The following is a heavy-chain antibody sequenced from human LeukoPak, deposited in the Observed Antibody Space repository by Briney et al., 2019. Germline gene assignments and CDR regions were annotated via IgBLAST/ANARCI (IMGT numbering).Heavy chain of an antibody. J-gene: IGHJ4*02. CDR1: GGSISSGGYY. CDR3: ARSDGGRVDY. Sequence: SQTLSLTCTVSGGSISSGGYYWSWIRQHPGKGLEWIGYIYYSGSTYYNPSLKSRVTISVDTSKNQFSLKLSPVTAADTAVYYCARSDGGRVDYWGQGTLVTVSS. D-gene: IGHD4-23*01. V-gene: IGHV4-31*03. CDR2: IYYSGST.